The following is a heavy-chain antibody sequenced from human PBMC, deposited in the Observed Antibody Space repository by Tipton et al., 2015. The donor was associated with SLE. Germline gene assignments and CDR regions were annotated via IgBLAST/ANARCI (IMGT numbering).Heavy chain of an antibody. CDR1: GGSISNHY. V-gene: IGHV4-59*11. CDR2: IYYSGST. Sequence: LRLSCTVSGGSISNHYWTWIRQPPGKGLDWIGYIYYSGSTNYNPSLKSRVTISVDTSKNQFSLKLSSVTAADTAVYYCARARGSYQGYWYFDLWGRGTLVTVSS. D-gene: IGHD1-26*01. J-gene: IGHJ2*01. CDR3: ARARGSYQGYWYFDL.